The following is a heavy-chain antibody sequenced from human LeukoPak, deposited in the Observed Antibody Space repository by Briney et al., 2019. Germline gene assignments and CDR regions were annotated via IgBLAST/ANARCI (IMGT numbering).Heavy chain of an antibody. V-gene: IGHV4-59*08. CDR1: GGSISSYY. D-gene: IGHD2-15*01. CDR2: IYNSGST. CDR3: ARLYCSGGSCYRGFIDY. J-gene: IGHJ4*02. Sequence: TSEILSLTCTVSGGSISSYYWSWIRQPPGKGLEWIGYIYNSGSTNYNPSLKSRVTISVDTSKNQFSLKLSSVTAADTAVYYCARLYCSGGSCYRGFIDYWGQGTLVTVSS.